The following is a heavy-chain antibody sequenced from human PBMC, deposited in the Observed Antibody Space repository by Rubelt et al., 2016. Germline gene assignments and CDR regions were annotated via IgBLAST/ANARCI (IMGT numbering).Heavy chain of an antibody. CDR1: GGSISSSRYY. Sequence: QLQLQASGPGLVEPSETLSLPCTVSGGSISSSRYYWGWIRQPPGKGLEWIGTIYYSGRTYSQPSLTSRVTISVDTSNNPFSLKRGSVTAADTAVYFCARIRDDRPPYYFDDWGQGTLVTVSS. D-gene: IGHD3-3*02. J-gene: IGHJ4*02. CDR3: ARIRDDRPPYYFDD. V-gene: IGHV4-39*07. CDR2: IYYSGRT.